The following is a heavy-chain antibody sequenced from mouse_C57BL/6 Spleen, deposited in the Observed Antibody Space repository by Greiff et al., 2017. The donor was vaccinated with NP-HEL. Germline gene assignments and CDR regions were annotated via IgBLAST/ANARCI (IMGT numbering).Heavy chain of an antibody. CDR3: ARSYGSSRYAMDY. CDR2: IYPGSGNT. Sequence: QLQLQQSGAELVRPGASVKLSCKASGYTFTDYYINWVKQRPGQGLEWIARIYPGSGNTYYNEKFKGKATLTAEKSSSTAYMQLSSLTSEDSAVYFCARSYGSSRYAMDYWGQGTSVTVSS. V-gene: IGHV1-76*01. D-gene: IGHD1-1*01. CDR1: GYTFTDYY. J-gene: IGHJ4*01.